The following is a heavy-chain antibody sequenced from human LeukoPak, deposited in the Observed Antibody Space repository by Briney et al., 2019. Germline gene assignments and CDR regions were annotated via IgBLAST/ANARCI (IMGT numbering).Heavy chain of an antibody. CDR1: GFTFSSYG. D-gene: IGHD2-8*01. CDR2: IWYDGSSK. CDR3: ARDLYQLAGPEY. J-gene: IGHJ4*02. V-gene: IGHV3-33*08. Sequence: GGSLRLFCAASGFTFSSYGMHWVRQAPGKGLEWVAVIWYDGSSKYYADSVKGRFTISRDKSKNTLYLEMNSLRAEDTAVYYCARDLYQLAGPEYWGQGTLVTVSS.